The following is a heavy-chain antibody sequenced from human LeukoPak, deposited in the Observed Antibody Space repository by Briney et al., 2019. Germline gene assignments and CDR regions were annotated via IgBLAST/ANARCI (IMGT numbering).Heavy chain of an antibody. D-gene: IGHD3-3*01. J-gene: IGHJ4*02. CDR3: TRKIGYDFWSGYSVESYYFDY. CDR1: GFTFSGSA. CDR2: IRSKANSYAT. Sequence: GGSLRLPCAASGFTFSGSAMHWVRQASRKGLEWVGRIRSKANSYATAYAASVKGRFTISRDDSKNTAYLQMNSLKTEDTAVYYCTRKIGYDFWSGYSVESYYFDYWGQGTLVTVSS. V-gene: IGHV3-73*01.